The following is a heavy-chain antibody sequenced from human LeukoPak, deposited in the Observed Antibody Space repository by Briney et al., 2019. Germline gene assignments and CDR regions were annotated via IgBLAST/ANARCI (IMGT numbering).Heavy chain of an antibody. J-gene: IGHJ3*02. CDR2: IIPIFGTA. V-gene: IGHV1-69*05. Sequence: ASVKVSCKASGGTFISYAISWVRQAPGQGLEWMGGIIPIFGTANYAQKLQGRVTITTDESTSTAYMELSSLRSEDTAVYYCARDQALQDAFDIWGQGTMVTVSS. CDR1: GGTFISYA. CDR3: ARDQALQDAFDI. D-gene: IGHD4-11*01.